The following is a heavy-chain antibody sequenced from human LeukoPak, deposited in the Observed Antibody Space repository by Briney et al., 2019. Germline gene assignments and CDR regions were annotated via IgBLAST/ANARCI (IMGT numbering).Heavy chain of an antibody. J-gene: IGHJ5*02. V-gene: IGHV4-38-2*01. CDR1: GITFSTYW. D-gene: IGHD6-6*01. CDR3: ARVPHSSSSEWFDP. Sequence: PGGSLRLSCAASGITFSTYWMSWVRQAPGKGLEWIGSIYHSGSTYYNPSLKSRVTISVDTSKNQFSMKLSSVTAADTAVYYCARVPHSSSSEWFDPWGQGTLVTVSS. CDR2: IYHSGST.